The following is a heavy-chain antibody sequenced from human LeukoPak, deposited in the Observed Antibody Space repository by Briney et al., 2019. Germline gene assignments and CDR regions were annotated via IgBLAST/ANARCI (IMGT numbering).Heavy chain of an antibody. J-gene: IGHJ4*02. CDR3: ARVDCSGNSCHSFDY. CDR1: GYTFTSYG. CDR2: ISAYNGNT. D-gene: IGHD2-15*01. Sequence: ASVKVSCKSSGYTFTSYGITWVRQAPGLGREWMGWISAYNGNTNYAQNLQGRVTMTTDTSTSTAYMEVRGLRSDDTAVYYCARVDCSGNSCHSFDYWGQGTLVTVSP. V-gene: IGHV1-18*01.